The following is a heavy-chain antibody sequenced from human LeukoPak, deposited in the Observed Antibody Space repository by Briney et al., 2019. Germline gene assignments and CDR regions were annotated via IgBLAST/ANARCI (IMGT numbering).Heavy chain of an antibody. D-gene: IGHD2-21*02. CDR1: GYTSTGYY. CDR2: INPNSGGT. CDR3: ARGIGDRFRLQHVIDY. Sequence: ASVKVSCKASGYTSTGYYMHWVRQAPGQGLEWMGWINPNSGGTNYAQKFQGRVTMTRDMSTSTVYMELSSLRSEDTAVYYCARGIGDRFRLQHVIDYWGQGTLVTVSS. V-gene: IGHV1-2*02. J-gene: IGHJ4*02.